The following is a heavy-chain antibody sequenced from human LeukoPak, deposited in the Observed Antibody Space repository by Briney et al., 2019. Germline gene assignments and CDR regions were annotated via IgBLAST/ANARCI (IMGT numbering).Heavy chain of an antibody. CDR1: GYTFTSYG. CDR2: ISAYNVNT. V-gene: IGHV1-18*01. Sequence: ASVKVSCKASGYTFTSYGISWVRQAPGQGLEWMGWISAYNVNTNYAQKLQGRVTMTTDTSTSTAYMELRSLRSDDTAVYYCARTGYDYVWGSYRETYYFDYWGQGTLVTVSS. CDR3: ARTGYDYVWGSYRETYYFDY. J-gene: IGHJ4*02. D-gene: IGHD3-16*02.